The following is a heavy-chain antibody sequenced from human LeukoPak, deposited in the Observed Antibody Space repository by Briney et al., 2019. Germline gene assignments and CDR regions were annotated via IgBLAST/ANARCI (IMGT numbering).Heavy chain of an antibody. CDR1: GFTFTTYW. J-gene: IGHJ6*02. V-gene: IGHV3-74*01. CDR3: ARAVGVVVANYGMDV. CDR2: INSDGSIT. D-gene: IGHD2-15*01. Sequence: PGGSLRLSCAASGFTFTTYWMHWVRQAPGKGLVWVSHINSDGSITSYADSVKGRFTISRDNAKNTLYLQMNSLRAEDTAVYYCARAVGVVVANYGMDVWGQGTTVTVSS.